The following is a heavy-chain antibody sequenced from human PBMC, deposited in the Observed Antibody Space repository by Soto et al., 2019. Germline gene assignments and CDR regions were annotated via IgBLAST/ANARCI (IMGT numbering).Heavy chain of an antibody. CDR2: ISGSGTTI. CDR1: VFTFSDHY. Sequence: QVQLVESGGGLVKPGGSLRLSCAASVFTFSDHYMTWLRQAPGKGLEWVSYISGSGTTIYYTDSVKGRFTVSRDNTKNLLYLHMNSLRDEDTAVYYCAGEAHYYASAYWCQGTLVTVSS. J-gene: IGHJ4*02. D-gene: IGHD3-10*01. V-gene: IGHV3-11*01. CDR3: AGEAHYYASAY.